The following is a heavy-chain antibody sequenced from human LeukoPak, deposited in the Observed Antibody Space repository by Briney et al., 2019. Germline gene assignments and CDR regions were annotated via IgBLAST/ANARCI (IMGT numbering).Heavy chain of an antibody. D-gene: IGHD1/OR15-1a*01. V-gene: IGHV1-8*01. CDR3: ARDSLNNYYYYYYMDV. Sequence: ASGKVSCKASGDTFTSYDINWVRQATGQGLEWMGWMNPNSGNTGYAQKFQGRVTMTRNTSISTAYMELSSLRSEDTAVYYCARDSLNNYYYYYYMDVWGKGTTVTVSS. CDR1: GDTFTSYD. CDR2: MNPNSGNT. J-gene: IGHJ6*03.